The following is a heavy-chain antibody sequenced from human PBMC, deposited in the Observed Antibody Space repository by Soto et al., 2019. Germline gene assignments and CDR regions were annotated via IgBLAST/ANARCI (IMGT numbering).Heavy chain of an antibody. CDR3: ARRHPRSGDYSALDV. J-gene: IGHJ6*04. CDR2: ISGSGGST. V-gene: IGHV3-23*01. Sequence: GGSLRLSCAASGFTFSSYAMSWVRQAPGKGLEWVSAISGSGGSTYYADSVKGRFTISRDNSKNTLYLKMNSLRAEDAAVYYCARRHPRSGDYSALDVWGKGTMVTVSS. CDR1: GFTFSSYA. D-gene: IGHD1-26*01.